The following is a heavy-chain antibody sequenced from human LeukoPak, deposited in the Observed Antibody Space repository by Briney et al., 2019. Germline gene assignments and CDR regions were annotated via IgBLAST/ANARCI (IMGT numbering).Heavy chain of an antibody. CDR2: VYYTGSS. Sequence: SETLSLTCTVSGGAISSFYWSWIRQPPGEGLEWIAYVYYTGSSNSNPSLRSRVTISVDTSRNQFFPHLNSVTVADTAVYYCARGDGYTFDYWGQGTLVTVSS. J-gene: IGHJ4*02. CDR1: GGAISSFY. CDR3: ARGDGYTFDY. D-gene: IGHD5-24*01. V-gene: IGHV4-59*01.